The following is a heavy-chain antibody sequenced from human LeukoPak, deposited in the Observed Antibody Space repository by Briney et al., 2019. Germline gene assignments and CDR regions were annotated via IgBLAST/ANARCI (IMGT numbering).Heavy chain of an antibody. CDR1: GFTFSDHY. CDR3: ARTNPGDACDI. Sequence: GGSLRLSCAASGFTFSDHYMDWVRQAPGKGLEWVGRTRKKANSYSTDYAASVKGRFTSSRDDSENSLYLQMNSLKTEDTAVYYCARTNPGDACDIWGQGTVVTVSS. V-gene: IGHV3-72*01. J-gene: IGHJ3*02. CDR2: TRKKANSYST.